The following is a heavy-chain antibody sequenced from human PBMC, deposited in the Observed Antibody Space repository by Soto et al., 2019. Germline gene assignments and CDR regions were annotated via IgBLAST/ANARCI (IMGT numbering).Heavy chain of an antibody. D-gene: IGHD6-19*01. CDR1: GFTFSSYA. CDR2: ISYDGSNK. Sequence: QVQLVESGGGVVQPGRSLRLSCAASGFTFSSYAMHWVRQAPGKGLEWVAVISYDGSNKYYADSVKGRFTISRDNSKNTLYLQMNGLRAEDTAVYYYARDWAHPFSSGSPSYFDYWGQGTLVTVSS. CDR3: ARDWAHPFSSGSPSYFDY. V-gene: IGHV3-30-3*01. J-gene: IGHJ4*02.